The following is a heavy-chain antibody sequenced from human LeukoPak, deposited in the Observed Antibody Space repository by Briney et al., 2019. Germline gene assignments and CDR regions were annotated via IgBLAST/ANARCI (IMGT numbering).Heavy chain of an antibody. CDR2: IYPGDSDT. Sequence: GESLKISCKGSGYSFTSYWIGWVRQMPGKGLEWMGIIYPGDSDTRYSPSFQGQVTISADKSISTAYLQWSSLKASDTAMYYCARHGPVGDCSSTSCYVDYWGQGTLVTVSS. CDR3: ARHGPVGDCSSTSCYVDY. V-gene: IGHV5-51*01. D-gene: IGHD2-2*01. J-gene: IGHJ4*02. CDR1: GYSFTSYW.